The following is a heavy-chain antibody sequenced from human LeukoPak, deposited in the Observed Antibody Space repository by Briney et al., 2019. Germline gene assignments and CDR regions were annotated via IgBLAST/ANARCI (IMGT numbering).Heavy chain of an antibody. V-gene: IGHV3-23*01. CDR2: ISGTGDST. J-gene: IGHJ4*02. CDR1: GFTFSSYA. CDR3: AKSGPSSSSWPSYFFDY. Sequence: PGGSLRLSCAASGFTFSSYAMGWARQAPGKGLEGVSCISGTGDSTFYGDSVKGRFTISRDNSKNTLYLQMNSLRAEDTAIYYCAKSGPSSSSWPSYFFDYWGQGTLVTVSS. D-gene: IGHD6-13*01.